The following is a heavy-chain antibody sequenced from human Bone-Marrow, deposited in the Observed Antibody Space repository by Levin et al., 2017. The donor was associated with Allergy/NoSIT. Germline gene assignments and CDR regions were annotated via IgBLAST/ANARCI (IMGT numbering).Heavy chain of an antibody. Sequence: GGSLRLSCAASGFTFSSYDMHWVRQATGKGLEWVSAIGTAGDTYYPGSVKGRFTISRENAKNSLYLQMNSLRAGDTAVYYCARWGPSGSATVTTTRHYYYYYGMDVWGQGTTVTVSS. D-gene: IGHD4-17*01. V-gene: IGHV3-13*01. J-gene: IGHJ6*02. CDR1: GFTFSSYD. CDR2: IGTAGDT. CDR3: ARWGPSGSATVTTTRHYYYYYGMDV.